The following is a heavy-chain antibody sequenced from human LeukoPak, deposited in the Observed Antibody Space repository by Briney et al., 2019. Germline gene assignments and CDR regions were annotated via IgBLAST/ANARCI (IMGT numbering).Heavy chain of an antibody. Sequence: ASVKVSCKVSGYTLTELSMHWVRQAPGKGLEWMGGFDPEDGETIYAQKFQGRVTMTEDTSTDTAYMELSSLRSEGTAVYYCATNKYYYDSSGYYSDYWGQGTLVTVSS. CDR1: GYTLTELS. D-gene: IGHD3-22*01. J-gene: IGHJ4*02. V-gene: IGHV1-24*01. CDR3: ATNKYYYDSSGYYSDY. CDR2: FDPEDGET.